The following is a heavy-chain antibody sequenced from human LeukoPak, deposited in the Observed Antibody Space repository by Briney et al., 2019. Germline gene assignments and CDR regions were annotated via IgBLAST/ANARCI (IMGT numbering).Heavy chain of an antibody. D-gene: IGHD6-13*01. J-gene: IGHJ1*01. CDR1: GGTFSSYA. CDR2: ITPIFDTA. Sequence: GASVKVSCKASGGTFSSYAISWVRQAPGQGLEWMGGITPIFDTANYAQKFQGRVTITADESTSTAYMELSSLRSEDTAVYYCASAVLIAAAGIEYFQHWGQGTLVTVSS. CDR3: ASAVLIAAAGIEYFQH. V-gene: IGHV1-69*13.